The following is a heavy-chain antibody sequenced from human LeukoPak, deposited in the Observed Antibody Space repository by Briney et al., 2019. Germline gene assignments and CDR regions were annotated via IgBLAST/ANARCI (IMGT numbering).Heavy chain of an antibody. CDR1: GDSISSYY. Sequence: SETLSLTCTVSGDSISSYYWSWIRQPAGKGLEWIGRIYTSENTNYNPSLKSRVTMSVGRSKNQFSLKLSSVTAADTAVYYCARERGYCFDPWGQGTLVTVSS. CDR2: IYTSENT. V-gene: IGHV4-4*07. D-gene: IGHD3-3*01. CDR3: ARERGYCFDP. J-gene: IGHJ5*02.